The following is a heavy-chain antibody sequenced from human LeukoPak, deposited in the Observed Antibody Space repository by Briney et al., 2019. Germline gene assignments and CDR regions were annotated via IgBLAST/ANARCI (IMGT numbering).Heavy chain of an antibody. V-gene: IGHV3-7*01. CDR3: ARRGAVAGAGDAFDI. Sequence: PGGSLRLSCAASGFTFSSYWMSWVRQAPGKGLEWVANIKEDGSEKYYVDSVKGRFTISRDNAKNSLYLQMNSLRAEDTAVYYCARRGAVAGAGDAFDIWGQGTMVTVSS. J-gene: IGHJ3*02. CDR2: IKEDGSEK. D-gene: IGHD6-19*01. CDR1: GFTFSSYW.